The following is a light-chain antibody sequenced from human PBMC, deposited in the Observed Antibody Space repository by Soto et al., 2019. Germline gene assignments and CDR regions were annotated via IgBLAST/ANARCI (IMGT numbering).Light chain of an antibody. Sequence: TQSPGTLSLSPGERATLSCRASQSVSSSYLAWYQQKPGKVPKLLIYAASTLQSGVPSRFSGSGSGTDFTLTISSLQPEDVATYYCQKYNSALWTFGQGTKVEIK. CDR3: QKYNSALWT. V-gene: IGKV1-27*01. CDR1: QSVSSSY. J-gene: IGKJ1*01. CDR2: AAS.